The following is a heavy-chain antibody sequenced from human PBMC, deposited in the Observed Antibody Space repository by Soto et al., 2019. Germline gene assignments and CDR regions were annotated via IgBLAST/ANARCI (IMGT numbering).Heavy chain of an antibody. V-gene: IGHV4-39*01. CDR3: ARRWGYSFDY. Sequence: PSETLSLTCTVSGGSISSYYWGWIRRPTGKGLEWIGSIYYSGSTYYNPSLKSRVTISVDTSKNQFSLKLSSVTAADTAVYYCARRWGYSFDYWGRGTLVTVSS. CDR2: IYYSGST. CDR1: GGSISSYY. D-gene: IGHD7-27*01. J-gene: IGHJ4*02.